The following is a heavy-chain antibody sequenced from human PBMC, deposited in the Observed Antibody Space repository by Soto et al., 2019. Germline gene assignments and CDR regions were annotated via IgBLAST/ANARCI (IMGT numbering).Heavy chain of an antibody. D-gene: IGHD6-13*01. V-gene: IGHV3-21*02. Sequence: EVQLVESGGGLVKPGGSLRLSCAASGFTFRSFTMNWVRQAPGKGLEWVSTISSNSAYIYYTDALRGRFTISRDNAKNSLHLQMNSLRAEDTAVYYCTRDASRDSSARGWFDPWGPGKLVTVSS. CDR1: GFTFRSFT. CDR3: TRDASRDSSARGWFDP. CDR2: ISSNSAYI. J-gene: IGHJ5*02.